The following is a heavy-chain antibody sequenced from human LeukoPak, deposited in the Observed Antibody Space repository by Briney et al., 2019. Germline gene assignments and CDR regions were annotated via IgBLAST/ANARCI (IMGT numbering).Heavy chain of an antibody. CDR1: GFTFNEYA. D-gene: IGHD3-3*01. CDR2: ISYDGSEN. Sequence: GGSLRLSCAASGFTFNEYALHWVRQAPGKGLDWVAIISYDGSENDYADSVKGRFTISGDNSKNTMYLQMNSLRPDDTAVYYCVRDRHILRFLDGAFDIWGQGTTVTVSS. CDR3: VRDRHILRFLDGAFDI. J-gene: IGHJ3*02. V-gene: IGHV3-30*04.